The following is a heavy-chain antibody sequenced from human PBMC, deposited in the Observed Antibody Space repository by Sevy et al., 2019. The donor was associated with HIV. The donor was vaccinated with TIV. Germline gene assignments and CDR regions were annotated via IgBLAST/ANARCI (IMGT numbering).Heavy chain of an antibody. V-gene: IGHV4-59*13. J-gene: IGHJ4*02. CDR3: ARGRNTAPPDY. CDR1: GGSISSYY. Sequence: SETLSLTCTVSGGSISSYYWSWIRQPPGKVLEWIGYMYYSGSTNYSPSLKSRVTISVDTSKNQFSLKLSSVTAADTAVYYCARGRNTAPPDYWGQGTLVTVSS. D-gene: IGHD5-18*01. CDR2: MYYSGST.